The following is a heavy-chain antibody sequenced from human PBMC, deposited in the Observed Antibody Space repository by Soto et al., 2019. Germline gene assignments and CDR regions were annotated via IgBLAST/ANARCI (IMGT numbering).Heavy chain of an antibody. J-gene: IGHJ6*02. V-gene: IGHV3-21*01. CDR2: ISGSGSDK. D-gene: IGHD6-13*01. CDR1: EFPFSTYT. CDR3: ARWDTIAAAGMVTPYYYGLDV. Sequence: EVQLVESGGGLVQPGGSLRLSCAASEFPFSTYTMNWVRQAPGKGLEWVSSISGSGSDKYYADSVKGRFTISRDNTKYSLHLQMNSLRTEDTAVYYCARWDTIAAAGMVTPYYYGLDVWGQGTSVTVSS.